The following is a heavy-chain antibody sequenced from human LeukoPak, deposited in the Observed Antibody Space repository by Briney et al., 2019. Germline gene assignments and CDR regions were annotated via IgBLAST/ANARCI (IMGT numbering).Heavy chain of an antibody. CDR2: INWNGGSI. V-gene: IGHV3-20*01. J-gene: IGHJ4*02. CDR1: GFTFGDCG. D-gene: IGHD5-18*01. CDR3: ARRSNRYSYGSNFDY. Sequence: PGGSLRLSCAASGFTFGDCGMTWVRQAPGKGLELVSGINWNGGSIAYADSVKGRFTVSRDNARNSLYLQMNSLRAEDTAFYHCARRSNRYSYGSNFDYWGQGTLVTVSS.